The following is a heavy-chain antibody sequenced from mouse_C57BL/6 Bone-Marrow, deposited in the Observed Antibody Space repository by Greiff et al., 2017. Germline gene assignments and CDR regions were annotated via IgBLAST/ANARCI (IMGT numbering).Heavy chain of an antibody. V-gene: IGHV14-4*01. Sequence: VQLQQSGAELVRPGASVKLSCTASGFNIKDDYMHWVKQRPEQGLEWIGWIDPENGDTEYASKFQGKATITADTSSNTASLQLSSLTSEDTAVYYCTRGGTTVVFDYWGQGTTLTVSS. J-gene: IGHJ2*01. CDR2: IDPENGDT. CDR3: TRGGTTVVFDY. CDR1: GFNIKDDY. D-gene: IGHD1-1*01.